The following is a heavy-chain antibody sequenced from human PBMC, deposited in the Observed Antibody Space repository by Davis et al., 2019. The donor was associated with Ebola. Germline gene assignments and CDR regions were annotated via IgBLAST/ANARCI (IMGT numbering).Heavy chain of an antibody. J-gene: IGHJ5*02. CDR2: IKQDGSEK. V-gene: IGHV3-7*03. CDR1: GFTFSSYW. Sequence: GGSLRLSCAASGFTFSSYWMNWVRQIPGKGLAWVANIKQDGSEKYYAASVKGRFTISRDNAKNSIFLQMNSLRADDTAIYYCARGHSSDWYPRNNWFAPWGQGTLVTVSS. CDR3: ARGHSSDWYPRNNWFAP. D-gene: IGHD6-19*01.